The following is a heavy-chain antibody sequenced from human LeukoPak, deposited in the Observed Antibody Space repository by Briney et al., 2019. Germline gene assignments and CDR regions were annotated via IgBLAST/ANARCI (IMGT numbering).Heavy chain of an antibody. J-gene: IGHJ4*02. CDR2: IYHSGST. CDR1: GGSISSSNW. Sequence: SGSLSLTCAVSGGSISSSNWWSWVRQPPGKGLEWIGEIYHSGSTNYNPSLMSRVTISVDKSKNQFSLKLSSVTAADTAVYYCARVEAYYFDYWGQGTLVTVSA. V-gene: IGHV4-4*02. CDR3: ARVEAYYFDY.